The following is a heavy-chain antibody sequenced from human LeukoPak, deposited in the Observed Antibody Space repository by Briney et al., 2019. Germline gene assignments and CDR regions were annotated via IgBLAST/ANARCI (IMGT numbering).Heavy chain of an antibody. CDR1: RYTFTGHY. D-gene: IGHD3-9*01. CDR2: IHPNTGGT. Sequence: ASVKVSCKASRYTFTGHYIHWVRQAPGQGLEWMGWIHPNTGGTKYAQKFQGRVTMTRDTSTSTVYMELSSLRSEDTAVYYCARGGSLDYDILTGYNHPFGYWGQGTLVTVSS. CDR3: ARGGSLDYDILTGYNHPFGY. J-gene: IGHJ4*02. V-gene: IGHV1-2*02.